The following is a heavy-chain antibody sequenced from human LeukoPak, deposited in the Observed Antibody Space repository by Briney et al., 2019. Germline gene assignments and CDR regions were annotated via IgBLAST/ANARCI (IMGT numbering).Heavy chain of an antibody. Sequence: PSETLSLTCTVSGGSISSSSYYWVWIRQPPGKGLEWLGSIYYSGSTYYNPSLKSRVTISVDTSKTQFSLKLTSVAAADTAVYYCASFYFDTSGYSYWGQGTLVTVSS. CDR3: ASFYFDTSGYSY. V-gene: IGHV4-39*07. D-gene: IGHD3-22*01. CDR2: IYYSGST. CDR1: GGSISSSSYY. J-gene: IGHJ4*02.